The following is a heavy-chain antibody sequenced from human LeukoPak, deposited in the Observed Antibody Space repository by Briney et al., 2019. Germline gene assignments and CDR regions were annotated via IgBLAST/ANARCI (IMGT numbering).Heavy chain of an antibody. CDR2: IIPIFGTA. V-gene: IGHV1-69*13. CDR3: ARDKYSGSYYVSDFDY. CDR1: GGTFSSYA. Sequence: SVKVSCKASGGTFSSYAISWARQAPGQGLEWMGGIIPIFGTANYAQKFQGRVTITADESTSTAYMELSSLRSEDTAVYYCARDKYSGSYYVSDFDYWGQGTLVTVSS. D-gene: IGHD1-26*01. J-gene: IGHJ4*02.